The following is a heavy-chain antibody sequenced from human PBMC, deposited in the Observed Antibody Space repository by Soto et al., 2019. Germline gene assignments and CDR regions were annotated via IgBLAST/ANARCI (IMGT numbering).Heavy chain of an antibody. Sequence: QVPLVQSGAEVKKPGASVEVSCKASGYTFTSYGISWVRQAPGQGLEWMGWISAYNGNTNYAQKLQGRVTMTTDTSTSTAYMELRSLRSDDTAVYYCARAPEGSGWSILPFFDYWGQGTLVTVSS. CDR3: ARAPEGSGWSILPFFDY. CDR1: GYTFTSYG. J-gene: IGHJ4*02. V-gene: IGHV1-18*01. D-gene: IGHD6-19*01. CDR2: ISAYNGNT.